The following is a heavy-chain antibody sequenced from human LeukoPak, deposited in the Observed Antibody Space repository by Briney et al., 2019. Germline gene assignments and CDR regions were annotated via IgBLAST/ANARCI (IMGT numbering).Heavy chain of an antibody. CDR2: ISYDGSNK. J-gene: IGHJ3*02. CDR1: GFTFSSYA. CDR3: AVLDYGDYQYRSDAFDI. D-gene: IGHD4-17*01. V-gene: IGHV3-30-3*01. Sequence: VGSLRLSCAASGFTFSSYAMHWVRQAPGKGLEWVAVISYDGSNKYYADAVKGRFTISRDNSKNTLYLQMNSLRAEDTAVYYCAVLDYGDYQYRSDAFDIWGQGTMVTVSS.